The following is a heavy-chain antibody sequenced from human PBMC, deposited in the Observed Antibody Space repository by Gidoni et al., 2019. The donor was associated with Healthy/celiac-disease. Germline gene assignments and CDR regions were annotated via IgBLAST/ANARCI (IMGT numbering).Heavy chain of an antibody. Sequence: QVTLRESGPALVKPTQTLTLTCTFSGFSLSTSGMCVSWIRQPPGKALEWLALIDWDDDKYYSTSLKTRLTISKDTSKNQVVLTMTNMDPVDTATYYCARILGRGYSYGAWSPDWYFDLWGRGTLVTVSS. CDR1: GFSLSTSGMC. D-gene: IGHD5-18*01. CDR2: IDWDDDK. J-gene: IGHJ2*01. CDR3: ARILGRGYSYGAWSPDWYFDL. V-gene: IGHV2-70*01.